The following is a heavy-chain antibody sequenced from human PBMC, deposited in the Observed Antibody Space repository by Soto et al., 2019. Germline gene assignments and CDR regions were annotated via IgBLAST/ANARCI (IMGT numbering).Heavy chain of an antibody. Sequence: QLQLQESGPGLVKPSESLSLTCTVSGGSIGSSPHYWGWVRQPPGKGLEWIGVISYSGITSYDPSHKSRATISVDTSKNQFSLQLSSVTAADTAVYYCARRNYPYYFDYWGQGTLVTVSS. J-gene: IGHJ4*02. CDR1: GGSIGSSPHY. CDR3: ARRNYPYYFDY. D-gene: IGHD1-7*01. V-gene: IGHV4-39*01. CDR2: ISYSGIT.